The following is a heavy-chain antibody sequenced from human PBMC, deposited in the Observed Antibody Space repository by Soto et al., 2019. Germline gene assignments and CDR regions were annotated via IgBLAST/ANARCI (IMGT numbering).Heavy chain of an antibody. D-gene: IGHD1-26*01. V-gene: IGHV1-69*12. Sequence: QVQLVQSGAEVKKPGSSVKVSCKASGGTFSSYAISWVRQAPGQGLEWMGGIIPIFGTANYAQKFQGRVTISADETTSRAYMELSSLRTEDTAVYDYARVTSGELLIGRFGPWGQGTLVTVFS. J-gene: IGHJ5*02. CDR3: ARVTSGELLIGRFGP. CDR1: GGTFSSYA. CDR2: IIPIFGTA.